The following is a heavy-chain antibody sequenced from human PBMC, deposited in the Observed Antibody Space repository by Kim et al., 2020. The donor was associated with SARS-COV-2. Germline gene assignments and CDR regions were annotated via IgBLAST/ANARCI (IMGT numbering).Heavy chain of an antibody. V-gene: IGHV3-23*01. CDR3: AKRPYYDSSGYYRYDY. CDR1: GFTFSSYA. Sequence: GGSLRLSCAASGFTFSSYAMSWVRQAPGKGLEWVSAISGSGGSTYYADSVKGRFTISRDNSKNTLYLQMNSLRAEDTAVYYCAKRPYYDSSGYYRYDYWGQGTLVTVSS. J-gene: IGHJ4*02. D-gene: IGHD3-22*01. CDR2: ISGSGGST.